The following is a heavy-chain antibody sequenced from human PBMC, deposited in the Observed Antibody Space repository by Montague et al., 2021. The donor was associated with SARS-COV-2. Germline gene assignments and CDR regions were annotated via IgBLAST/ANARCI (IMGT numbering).Heavy chain of an antibody. J-gene: IGHJ6*02. D-gene: IGHD3-3*01. CDR2: ISYEGSIT. CDR3: AGAQIFEVVTLYYGIDV. CDR1: GFTFNNYA. Sequence: SLRLSCAASGFTFNNYAMHWVRQAPGKGLEWVALISYEGSITHYTDSLKGRFTISRDSSKNTLYLQMKSVRVEDTAVYYCAGAQIFEVVTLYYGIDVWGQGTTVTVSS. V-gene: IGHV3-30*04.